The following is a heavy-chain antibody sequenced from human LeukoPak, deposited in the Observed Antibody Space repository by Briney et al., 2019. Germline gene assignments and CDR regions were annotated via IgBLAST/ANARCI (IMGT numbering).Heavy chain of an antibody. CDR1: GGSISSSNYY. J-gene: IGHJ5*02. Sequence: NASETLSLTCTVSGGSISSSNYYWGWIRQPPGKGLEWVGSIYHAGYTYYNPSLNSRVTLSLDTSHNQVSLRLKSVTAADTDMYYCARNSYGHLNWFDPWGQGTLVTVSS. V-gene: IGHV4-39*07. CDR3: ARNSYGHLNWFDP. CDR2: IYHAGYT. D-gene: IGHD3-16*01.